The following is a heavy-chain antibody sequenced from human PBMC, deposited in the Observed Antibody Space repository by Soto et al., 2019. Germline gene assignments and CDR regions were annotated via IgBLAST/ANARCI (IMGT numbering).Heavy chain of an antibody. V-gene: IGHV1-58*01. CDR2: IVVDSGNT. CDR1: GFTFADSA. Sequence: ASVKVSCKASGFTFADSAVQWVRQARGQRLEWIGRIVVDSGNTKYAQRFTERVTISWDMSTITAFLDLRRLRSEATAVYYCATANSTSPFDFWGLGTLVTVSS. CDR3: ATANSTSPFDF. D-gene: IGHD2-2*01. J-gene: IGHJ4*02.